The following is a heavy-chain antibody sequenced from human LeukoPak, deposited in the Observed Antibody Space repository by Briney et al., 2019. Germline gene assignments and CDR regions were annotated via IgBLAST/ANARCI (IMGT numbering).Heavy chain of an antibody. J-gene: IGHJ3*02. CDR1: GGTFSSYT. D-gene: IGHD2-21*02. CDR2: LIYIFNTA. CDR3: ARAGIVVVTGGGAFDI. Sequence: GASVKVSCKASGGTFSSYTINWVRQAPGQGLEWMGALIYIFNTANYAQKFQGRVTMTADKSTSTAYMELGSLRSDDTAVYYCARAGIVVVTGGGAFDIWGQGTMVTVSS. V-gene: IGHV1-69*06.